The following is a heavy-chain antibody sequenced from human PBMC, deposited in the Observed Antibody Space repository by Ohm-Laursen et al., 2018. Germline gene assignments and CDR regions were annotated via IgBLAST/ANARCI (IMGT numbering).Heavy chain of an antibody. CDR2: ISSSGTTT. Sequence: SLRLSCAASGFTFSSYEMNWVRQAPGKGLEWVSHISSSGTTTYYADSVKGRFTISRDNAKNSLYLQMNSLRAEDTAVYYCARFTRSSWYYFDYWGQGTLVTVSS. J-gene: IGHJ4*02. D-gene: IGHD6-13*01. CDR3: ARFTRSSWYYFDY. CDR1: GFTFSSYE. V-gene: IGHV3-48*03.